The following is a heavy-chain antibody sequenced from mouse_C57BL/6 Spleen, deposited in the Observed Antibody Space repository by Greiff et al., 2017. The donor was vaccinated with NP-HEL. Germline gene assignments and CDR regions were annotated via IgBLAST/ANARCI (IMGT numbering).Heavy chain of an antibody. V-gene: IGHV5-6*01. J-gene: IGHJ2*01. CDR1: GFTFSSYG. Sequence: EVQLVESGGDLVKPGGSLKLSCAASGFTFSSYGMSWVRQTPDKRLEWVATISSGGSYTYYPDSVKGRFTISRDNAKNTLYLQMSSLKSEDTAMYDCARHDEGYFDYWGQGTTLTVSS. CDR3: ARHDEGYFDY. CDR2: ISSGGSYT. D-gene: IGHD2-3*01.